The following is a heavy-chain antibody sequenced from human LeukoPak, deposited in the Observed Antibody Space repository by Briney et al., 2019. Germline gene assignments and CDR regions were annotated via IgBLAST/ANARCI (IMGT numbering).Heavy chain of an antibody. V-gene: IGHV4-59*01. D-gene: IGHD3-3*01. Sequence: KASETLSLTCAIAGGSSSSYDWSWIRQPSGKKLEWIGYIYYSGSTNYNPSLKSRVTISVDTSKNQFSLKLSSVTAADTAVYYCARTYFYDFWSGYPNWFDPWGQGTLVTVSS. CDR2: IYYSGST. CDR1: GGSSSSYD. J-gene: IGHJ5*02. CDR3: ARTYFYDFWSGYPNWFDP.